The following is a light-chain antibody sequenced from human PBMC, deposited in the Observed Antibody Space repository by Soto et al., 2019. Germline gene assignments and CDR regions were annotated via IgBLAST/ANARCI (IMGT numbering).Light chain of an antibody. CDR1: GANIGSHT. V-gene: IGLV1-44*01. CDR3: ATWDDSLNGFV. J-gene: IGLJ1*01. CDR2: SND. Sequence: SVPTQPPSASRTPGQRVTISCSGSGANIGSHTVNWYQHLPGTAPKLLIYSNDQRPSGVPDRFSGSKSGTSASLAISGLQSEDEAEYYCATWDDSLNGFVFGTGTKVTVL.